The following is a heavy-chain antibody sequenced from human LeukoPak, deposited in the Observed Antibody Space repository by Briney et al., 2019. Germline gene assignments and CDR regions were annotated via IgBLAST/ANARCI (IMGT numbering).Heavy chain of an antibody. D-gene: IGHD6-13*01. V-gene: IGHV4-39*01. J-gene: IGHJ4*02. Sequence: SETLSLTCTVSGGSISTNTYCWGWIRQPPGKGLEWIGSIYYSGSTYYNPSLKSRVTVSVDTSKNQFSLRLSSVTAADTAVYYCARHGGYSSSWYIDYWGQGTLVTVSS. CDR1: GGSISTNTYC. CDR2: IYYSGST. CDR3: ARHGGYSSSWYIDY.